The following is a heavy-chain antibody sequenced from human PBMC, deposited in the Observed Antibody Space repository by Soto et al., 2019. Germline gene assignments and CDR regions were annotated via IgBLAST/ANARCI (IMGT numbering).Heavy chain of an antibody. Sequence: SQTLSLTCGISGDSVSSNSVAWHWIRQSPSRGLEWLGRTYYRSRWYTDYAISVKSRITISPDASKNQFSLQLNSVTPGDTAMYYCVRDNIVAGMDLFDYCGRGTLVTVSS. J-gene: IGHJ4*02. V-gene: IGHV6-1*01. CDR3: VRDNIVAGMDLFDY. D-gene: IGHD5-12*01. CDR1: GDSVSSNSVA. CDR2: TYYRSRWYT.